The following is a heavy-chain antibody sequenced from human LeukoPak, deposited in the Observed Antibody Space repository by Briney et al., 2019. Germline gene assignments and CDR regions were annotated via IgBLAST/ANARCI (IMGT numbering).Heavy chain of an antibody. D-gene: IGHD3-22*01. Sequence: GGTLRLSCAASGFTFSSYGMNWVRQAPGKGLEWVGRIKSKTDGGTTDYAAPVKGRFTISRDDSKNTLYLQMNSLKTEDTAVYYFTTEEVYDSSGYYDWKFDYWGQGTLVTVSS. J-gene: IGHJ4*02. V-gene: IGHV3-15*01. CDR2: IKSKTDGGTT. CDR3: TTEEVYDSSGYYDWKFDY. CDR1: GFTFSSYG.